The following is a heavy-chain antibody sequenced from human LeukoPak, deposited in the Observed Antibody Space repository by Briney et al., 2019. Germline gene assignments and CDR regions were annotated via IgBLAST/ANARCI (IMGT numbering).Heavy chain of an antibody. V-gene: IGHV4-39*01. D-gene: IGHD3-9*01. CDR1: GGSISSSSYY. J-gene: IGHJ4*02. CDR2: IYYSGST. Sequence: SETLSLTCTVSGGSISSSSYYWGWIRQPPGKGLEWIGSIYYSGSTYYNPSPKSRVTISVDTSKNQFSLKLSSVTAADTAVYYCARLTAGDYGILTGYSLIEYYFDYWGQGTLVTVSS. CDR3: ARLTAGDYGILTGYSLIEYYFDY.